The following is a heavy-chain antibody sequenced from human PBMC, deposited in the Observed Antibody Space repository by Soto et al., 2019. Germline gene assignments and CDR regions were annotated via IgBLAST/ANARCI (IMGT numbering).Heavy chain of an antibody. Sequence: GGSLRLSCAASGFTFSSYAMSWVRQAPGKGLEWVSAISGSGGSTYYADSVKGRFTISRENSKNTLYLQMNSLRAEDTAVYYCAKWRAYSSSSAVEYFDYWGQGTLVTVSS. CDR3: AKWRAYSSSSAVEYFDY. D-gene: IGHD6-6*01. CDR1: GFTFSSYA. CDR2: ISGSGGST. V-gene: IGHV3-23*01. J-gene: IGHJ4*02.